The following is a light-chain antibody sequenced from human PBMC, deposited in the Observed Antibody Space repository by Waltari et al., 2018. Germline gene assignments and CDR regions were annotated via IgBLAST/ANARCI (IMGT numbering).Light chain of an antibody. CDR1: SSNIGPNY. CDR2: RNK. Sequence: QSLLTQSPPTSGTPGQRVTIPCSGSSSNIGPNYVYWYQQLPGTAPKLLITRNKQRPAGVPDRFSGSKSGTSASLAISGLRSEDEAVYYCAACDDSLSAVVFGGGTRLTVL. J-gene: IGLJ2*01. CDR3: AACDDSLSAVV. V-gene: IGLV1-47*01.